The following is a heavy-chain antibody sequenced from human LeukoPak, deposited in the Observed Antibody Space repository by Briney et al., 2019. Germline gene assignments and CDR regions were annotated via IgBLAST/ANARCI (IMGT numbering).Heavy chain of an antibody. CDR1: GGSISSYY. D-gene: IGHD1-26*01. CDR2: IYNSGST. J-gene: IGHJ3*02. V-gene: IGHV4-4*07. Sequence: SETLSLTCAVAGGSISSYYWRWSRQPAGKGLEWIGRIYNSGSTNYNPSLKSRVTMSVDTSKNQFSLKLTSGPAADTALYYCAGYSWSYFDAFDIWGQGTMVTVSS. CDR3: AGYSWSYFDAFDI.